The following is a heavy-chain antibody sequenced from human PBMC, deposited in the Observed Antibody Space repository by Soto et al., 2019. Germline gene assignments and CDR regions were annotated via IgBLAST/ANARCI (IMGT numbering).Heavy chain of an antibody. Sequence: PGGSLSLSCAASGFTFSSYSMNWVRQAPGKGLEWVSYISSSSSTIYYADSVKGRFTISRDNAKNSLYLQMNSLRAEDTDVYYWARDTGRDSVVVPAARIGYWGQGX. CDR3: ARDTGRDSVVVPAARIGY. J-gene: IGHJ4*02. V-gene: IGHV3-48*01. D-gene: IGHD2-2*01. CDR1: GFTFSSYS. CDR2: ISSSSSTI.